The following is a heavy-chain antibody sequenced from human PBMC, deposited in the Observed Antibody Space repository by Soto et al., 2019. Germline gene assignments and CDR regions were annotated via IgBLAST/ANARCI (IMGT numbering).Heavy chain of an antibody. D-gene: IGHD2-15*01. V-gene: IGHV4-4*02. CDR3: ARDREDIQNYFGMDV. CDR2: IYHSGST. Sequence: SETLSLTCTVSGGSISSSNWWSWVRQPPGKGLEWIGKIYHSGSTNSNPSLKSRVTISIDKSKNQFSLRLRSVTAADTAVYYCARDREDIQNYFGMDVWGQGTTVTVSS. J-gene: IGHJ6*02. CDR1: GGSISSSNW.